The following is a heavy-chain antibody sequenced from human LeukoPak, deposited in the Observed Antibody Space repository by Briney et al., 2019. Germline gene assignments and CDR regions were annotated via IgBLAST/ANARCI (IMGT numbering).Heavy chain of an antibody. D-gene: IGHD3-22*01. CDR1: GGTFSSYA. J-gene: IGHJ4*02. CDR3: ARDRYYYDSSGYYHSYFDY. CDR2: IIPIFGTA. V-gene: IGHV1-69*13. Sequence: SVKVSCKASGGTFSSYAISWVRQAPGQGLEWMEGIIPIFGTANYAQKFQGRVTITADESTSTAYMELSSLRSEDTAVYYCARDRYYYDSSGYYHSYFDYWGQGTLVTVSS.